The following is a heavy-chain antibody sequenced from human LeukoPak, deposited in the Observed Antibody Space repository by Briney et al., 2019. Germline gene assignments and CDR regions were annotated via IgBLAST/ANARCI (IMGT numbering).Heavy chain of an antibody. CDR1: GFTFSSYG. Sequence: PGGSLRLSCAASGFTFSSYGMHWVRQAPGKGLEWVAVISYDGSNKYYADSVKGRFTISRDNSKNTLYLQMNSLRAEDTAVYYCANVTPWYYYGMDVWGQGTTVTVSS. V-gene: IGHV3-30*18. D-gene: IGHD5-18*01. J-gene: IGHJ6*02. CDR3: ANVTPWYYYGMDV. CDR2: ISYDGSNK.